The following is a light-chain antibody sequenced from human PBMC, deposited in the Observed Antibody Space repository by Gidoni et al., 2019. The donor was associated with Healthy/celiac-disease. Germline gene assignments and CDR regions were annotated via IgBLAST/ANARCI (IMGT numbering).Light chain of an antibody. CDR2: DAS. Sequence: DIVLTQSPATLSLSPGEGATLSCTSSQSITNNLAWYQQKPGQPPRLLIFDASTRATGVPARFSASGSGTDFTLTISSLDLEDFAIYYCQQRSNWPRGTFGGXTKLEIK. V-gene: IGKV3-11*01. CDR1: QSITNN. J-gene: IGKJ4*01. CDR3: QQRSNWPRGT.